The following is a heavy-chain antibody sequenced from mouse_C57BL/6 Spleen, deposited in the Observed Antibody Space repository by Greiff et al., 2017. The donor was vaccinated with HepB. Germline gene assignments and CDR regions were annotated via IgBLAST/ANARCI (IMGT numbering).Heavy chain of an antibody. J-gene: IGHJ3*01. Sequence: EVQGVESGGGLVKPGGSLKLSCAASGFTFSDYGMHWVRQNPEKGLEWVAYISSGSSTIYYADTVKGRFTISRDNAKTTLYLQMTSLRSEDTAMYYCARTLGLRQGNWFAYWGQGTLVTVSA. V-gene: IGHV5-17*01. CDR2: ISSGSSTI. D-gene: IGHD1-2*01. CDR1: GFTFSDYG. CDR3: ARTLGLRQGNWFAY.